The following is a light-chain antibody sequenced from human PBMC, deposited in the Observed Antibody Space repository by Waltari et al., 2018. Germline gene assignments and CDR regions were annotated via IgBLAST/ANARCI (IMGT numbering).Light chain of an antibody. J-gene: IGKJ1*01. CDR2: RAS. Sequence: EIVLTQSPGTASLSPGERVTLSCRASQSVGSSSLAWYQQKPGQAPRLVIYRASRRATGIPDSFSGSGSGTDFSLTIRRLEPEDFAVYYGKQNGTLPATFGQGTKVEIK. V-gene: IGKV3-20*01. CDR3: KQNGTLPAT. CDR1: QSVGSSS.